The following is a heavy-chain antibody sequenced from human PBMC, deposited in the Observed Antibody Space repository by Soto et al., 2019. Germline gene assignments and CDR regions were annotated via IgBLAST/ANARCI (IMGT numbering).Heavy chain of an antibody. V-gene: IGHV1-18*01. Sequence: QVQLVESGAEVKKPGASVKVSCKASGYTFTSYGISWLRQAPGQGLEWMGWISAYNGNTNYAQKLQGRVTMTTDTSTSTAYMELRSLRSDDTAVYYCARSALGGAATDHNWFDPWGQGTLVTVSS. J-gene: IGHJ5*02. CDR1: GYTFTSYG. D-gene: IGHD4-17*01. CDR3: ARSALGGAATDHNWFDP. CDR2: ISAYNGNT.